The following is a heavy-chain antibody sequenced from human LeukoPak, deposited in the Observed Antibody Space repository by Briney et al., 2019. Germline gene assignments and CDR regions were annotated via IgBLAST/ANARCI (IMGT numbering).Heavy chain of an antibody. V-gene: IGHV3-23*01. CDR3: AKDLTSGNFGYYFDN. CDR1: GFTFSNYA. CDR2: ISGTGRST. Sequence: GGSLRLSCAASGFTFSNYALTWVRQAPGKGLEWVSTISGTGRSTYYADSVKGRFTISRDSSKNTLYLQMNSLRAEDTAVYFCAKDLTSGNFGYYFDNWGQGTLVTVSS. D-gene: IGHD3-10*01. J-gene: IGHJ4*02.